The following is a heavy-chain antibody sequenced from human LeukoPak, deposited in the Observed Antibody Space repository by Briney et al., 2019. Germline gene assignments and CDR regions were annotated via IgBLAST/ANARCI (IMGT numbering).Heavy chain of an antibody. V-gene: IGHV1-69*05. J-gene: IGHJ4*02. Sequence: VASVKVSCKASGGTFSSYAISWVRQAPGQGLVWMGGIIPIFGTANYAQKFQGRVTITTDESTSTAYMELSSLRSEDTAVYYCASRVTVAGRGYFDYWGQGTLVTVSS. CDR2: IIPIFGTA. D-gene: IGHD6-19*01. CDR3: ASRVTVAGRGYFDY. CDR1: GGTFSSYA.